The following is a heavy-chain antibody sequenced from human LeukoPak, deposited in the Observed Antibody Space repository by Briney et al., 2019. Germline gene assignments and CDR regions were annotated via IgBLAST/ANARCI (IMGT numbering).Heavy chain of an antibody. Sequence: SQTLSLTCAISGDSVSSNSAAWNWIRQSPSRGLGWLGRTYYRSKWYNDYAVSVKSRITINPDTSKNQFSLQLNSVTPEDTAVYYCARDFHYSSSWSTATYYFDYWGQGTLVTVSS. CDR2: TYYRSKWYN. CDR1: GDSVSSNSAA. V-gene: IGHV6-1*01. J-gene: IGHJ4*02. CDR3: ARDFHYSSSWSTATYYFDY. D-gene: IGHD6-13*01.